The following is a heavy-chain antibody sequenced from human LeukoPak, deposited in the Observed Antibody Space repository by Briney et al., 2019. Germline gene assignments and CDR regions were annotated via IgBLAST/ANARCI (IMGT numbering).Heavy chain of an antibody. CDR3: ARAGRILRFLEWLLYLDY. J-gene: IGHJ4*02. CDR2: INSDGSST. CDR1: GFTFSSYW. D-gene: IGHD3-3*01. V-gene: IGHV3-74*01. Sequence: GGSLRLSCAASGFTFSSYWMHWVRQAPGKGLVWVSRINSDGSSTSYADSVKGRFTISRDNAKNTLYLQMNSLRVEDTAVYYCARAGRILRFLEWLLYLDYWGQGTLVTVSS.